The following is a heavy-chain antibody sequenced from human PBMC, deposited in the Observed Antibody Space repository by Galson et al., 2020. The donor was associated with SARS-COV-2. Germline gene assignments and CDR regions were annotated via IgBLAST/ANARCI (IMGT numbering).Heavy chain of an antibody. J-gene: IGHJ5*02. CDR3: AKDLRDGYLPRGLDP. Sequence: TGGSLRLSCAASGFTFSNYAMHWVRQAPGKGLDWVALISYDGSNKYYADSVRGRFTISRDNSKNTLYLQINSLRAEDTAVYYCAKDLRDGYLPRGLDPWGQGALGTVSS. CDR1: GFTFSNYA. V-gene: IGHV3-30*18. CDR2: ISYDGSNK. D-gene: IGHD5-12*01.